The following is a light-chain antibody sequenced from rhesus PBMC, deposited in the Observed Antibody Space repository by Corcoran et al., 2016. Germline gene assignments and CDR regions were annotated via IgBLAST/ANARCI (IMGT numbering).Light chain of an antibody. V-gene: IGKV2S8*01. CDR3: MQAIEYPRT. CDR2: QVS. Sequence: DVVMTQSPLSLPVTLGQPASISCRSSQSLVHSDGKTYLNWLKQKPGQPPRRLIYQVSNRDSGVPARFSGSGAGTDFTLKISRVEAEDVGVYYCMQAIEYPRTFGQGTKVEIK. CDR1: QSLVHSDGKTY. J-gene: IGKJ1*01.